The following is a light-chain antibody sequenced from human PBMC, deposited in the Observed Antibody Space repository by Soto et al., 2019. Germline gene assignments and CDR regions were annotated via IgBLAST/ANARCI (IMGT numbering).Light chain of an antibody. Sequence: QAVLTQPPSVSGAPGQRVTISCTGSSSNIGAGYAVHWYQHLPGTAPKVLIYDNSNRPSGVPDRFSGSKSGTSASLAIAGLRAEDEADYYCQTFDTSLSGYVFGTGTKLTVL. CDR2: DNS. V-gene: IGLV1-40*01. CDR1: SSNIGAGYA. CDR3: QTFDTSLSGYV. J-gene: IGLJ1*01.